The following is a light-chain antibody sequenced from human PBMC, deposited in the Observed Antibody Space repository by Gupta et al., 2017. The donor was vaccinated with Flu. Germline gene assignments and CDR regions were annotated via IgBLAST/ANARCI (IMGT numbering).Light chain of an antibody. CDR3: QSYDSSLSDSYV. J-gene: IGLJ1*01. Sequence: HPPSVAGAPLRLATIYCAGSGSNIGAGFDVHWYQHLPGRIPKLHIFGNTNRPSGVPDRFSASKSGTSASLVISGLQAEDEADYYCQSYDSSLSDSYVFGTGTRVTVL. CDR2: GNT. CDR1: GSNIGAGFD. V-gene: IGLV1-40*01.